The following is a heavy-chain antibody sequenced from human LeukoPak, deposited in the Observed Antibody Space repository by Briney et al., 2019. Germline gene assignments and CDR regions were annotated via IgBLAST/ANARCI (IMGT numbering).Heavy chain of an antibody. CDR3: AKSELLWFGDNPIDY. CDR2: ISGSGGRT. Sequence: VGEXPGKGVXGXXAISGSGGRTYYADSVKGRVTISRENSKNRMYLQMNSLRAEDTAVYCCAKSELLWFGDNPIDYWGQGTQVTVSS. V-gene: IGHV3-23*01. D-gene: IGHD3-10*01. J-gene: IGHJ4*02.